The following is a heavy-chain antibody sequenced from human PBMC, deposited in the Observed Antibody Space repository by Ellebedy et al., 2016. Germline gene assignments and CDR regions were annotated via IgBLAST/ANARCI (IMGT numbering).Heavy chain of an antibody. CDR2: IYPGDSDT. Sequence: GGSLRLSXKGSRYSFTTYWIGWVRQRPGKGLEWMGIIYPGDSDTRYSPSFQGQVTISADKSISTAYLQWSSLKASDTAMYYCARRGHWDFVAYWGQGTLVTVSS. J-gene: IGHJ4*02. D-gene: IGHD1-7*01. CDR3: ARRGHWDFVAY. CDR1: RYSFTTYW. V-gene: IGHV5-51*01.